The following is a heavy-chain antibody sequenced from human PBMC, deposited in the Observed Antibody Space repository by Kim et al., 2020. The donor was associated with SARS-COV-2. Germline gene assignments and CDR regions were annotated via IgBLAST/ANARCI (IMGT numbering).Heavy chain of an antibody. CDR2: IYTSGST. D-gene: IGHD2-2*01. V-gene: IGHV4-4*07. Sequence: SETLSLTCTVSGGSISSYYWRWIRQPAGKGLEWIGRIYTSGSTNYNPSLKSRVTMSVDTSKNQFSLKLSSVTAADTAVYYCAREGPDIVVVPAEYYYYGMDVWGQGTTVTASS. CDR3: AREGPDIVVVPAEYYYYGMDV. J-gene: IGHJ6*02. CDR1: GGSISSYY.